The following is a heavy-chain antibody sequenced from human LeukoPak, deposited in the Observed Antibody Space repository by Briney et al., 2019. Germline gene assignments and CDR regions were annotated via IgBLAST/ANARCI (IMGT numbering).Heavy chain of an antibody. J-gene: IGHJ6*02. CDR3: ARASRGAWIQLWFTDPSYYGMDV. V-gene: IGHV1-8*02. D-gene: IGHD5-18*01. CDR1: GYTFTGYY. CDR2: INPNSGNT. Sequence: GASVKVSCKASGYTFTGYYMHWVRQAPGQGLEWMGRINPNSGNTGYAQKFQGRVTMTRNTSISTAYMELSSLRSEDTAVYYCARASRGAWIQLWFTDPSYYGMDVWGQGTTVTVSS.